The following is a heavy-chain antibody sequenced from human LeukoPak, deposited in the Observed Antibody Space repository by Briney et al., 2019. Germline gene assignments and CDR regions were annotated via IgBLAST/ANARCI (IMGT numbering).Heavy chain of an antibody. D-gene: IGHD6-19*01. CDR1: GGSISSSSYY. Sequence: PSETLSLTCTVSGGSISSSSYYWGWIRQPPGKGLEWIGSIYYSGSTYYNPSLKSRVTISVDTSKNQFSLKLSSVTAADTAVYYCARDPQWLVPFSWFDPWGQGTLVTVSS. CDR2: IYYSGST. V-gene: IGHV4-39*07. CDR3: ARDPQWLVPFSWFDP. J-gene: IGHJ5*02.